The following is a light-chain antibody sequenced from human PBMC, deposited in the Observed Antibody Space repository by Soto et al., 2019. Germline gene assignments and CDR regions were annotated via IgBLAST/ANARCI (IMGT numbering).Light chain of an antibody. CDR1: QSLLHSNGYNY. J-gene: IGKJ2*01. Sequence: DIVMTQSPLSLPVTPGEPASISCRSSQSLLHSNGYNYLDWYLQKTGQSPQLLIYLGSNRASGVPDRFSGSGSGTDFTLKISRVEAEDVGVYYCMQALQTPYTFGPGTKLEIK. CDR2: LGS. V-gene: IGKV2-28*01. CDR3: MQALQTPYT.